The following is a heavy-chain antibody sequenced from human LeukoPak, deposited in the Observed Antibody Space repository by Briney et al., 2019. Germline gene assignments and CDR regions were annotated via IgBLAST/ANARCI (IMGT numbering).Heavy chain of an antibody. D-gene: IGHD5-18*01. V-gene: IGHV3-30*04. J-gene: IGHJ4*02. CDR3: AREEDTAMVRWIDY. CDR1: GFTFSSYA. CDR2: ISYDGSNK. Sequence: GRSLRLSCAASGFTFSSYAMHWVRQAPGKGLEWVAVISYDGSNKYYADSVKGRFTISRDNSKNTLYLQMNSLRAEDTAVYYCAREEDTAMVRWIDYWGQGTLVTVSS.